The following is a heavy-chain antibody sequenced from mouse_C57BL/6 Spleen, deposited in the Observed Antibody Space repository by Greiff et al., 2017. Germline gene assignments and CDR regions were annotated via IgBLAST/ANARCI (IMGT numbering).Heavy chain of an antibody. V-gene: IGHV5-6*01. CDR3: ARHDGGYDYDSYFDV. CDR1: GFTFSSYG. CDR2: ISSGGSYT. J-gene: IGHJ1*03. D-gene: IGHD2-4*01. Sequence: EVKLVESGGDLVKPGGSLKLSCAASGFTFSSYGMSWVRQTPDKRLEWVATISSGGSYTYYPDSVKGRFTISRDNAKNTLYLQMSSLKSEDTAMYYCARHDGGYDYDSYFDVWGTGTTVTVSS.